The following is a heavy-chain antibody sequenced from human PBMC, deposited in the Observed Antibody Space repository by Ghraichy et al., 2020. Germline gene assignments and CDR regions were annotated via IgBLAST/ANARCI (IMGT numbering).Heavy chain of an antibody. CDR1: GGSISSSNW. D-gene: IGHD1-26*01. J-gene: IGHJ3*02. V-gene: IGHV4-4*02. CDR2: IYHSGST. CDR3: ARTTETGSYYGTDAFDI. Sequence: SETLSLTCAVSGGSISSSNWWSWVRQPPGKGLEWIGEIYHSGSTNYNPSLKSRVTISVDKSKNQFSLKLSSVTAADTAVYYCARTTETGSYYGTDAFDIWGQGTMVTVSS.